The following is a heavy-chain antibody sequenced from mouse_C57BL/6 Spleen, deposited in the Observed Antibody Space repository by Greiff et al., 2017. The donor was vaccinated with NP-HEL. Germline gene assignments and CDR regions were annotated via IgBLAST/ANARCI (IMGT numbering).Heavy chain of an antibody. J-gene: IGHJ2*01. Sequence: VQLQQPGAELVKPGASVKLSCKASGYTFTSYWMHRVKQRPGQGLEWIGMIHPNSGSTNYNEKFKSKATLTVDKSSSTAYMQLSSLTSEDSAVYYCARSSIYYDYDPYYFDYWGQGTTLTVSS. CDR3: ARSSIYYDYDPYYFDY. CDR1: GYTFTSYW. V-gene: IGHV1-64*01. D-gene: IGHD2-4*01. CDR2: IHPNSGST.